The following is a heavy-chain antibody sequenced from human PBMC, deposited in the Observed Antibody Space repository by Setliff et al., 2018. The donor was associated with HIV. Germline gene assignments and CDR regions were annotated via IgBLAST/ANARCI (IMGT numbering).Heavy chain of an antibody. CDR3: ARGWGGQDSYYYGMDV. CDR1: GYTFTSYY. Sequence: EASVKVSCKASGYTFTSYYMHWVRQAPGQGLEWMGVINPGGGSTTYAQKFQGIVTMTRDTSTSTVYMGLSSLRSHDTAMYYCARGWGGQDSYYYGMDVWGQGTTVTVSS. D-gene: IGHD3-16*01. CDR2: INPGGGST. V-gene: IGHV1-46*01. J-gene: IGHJ6*02.